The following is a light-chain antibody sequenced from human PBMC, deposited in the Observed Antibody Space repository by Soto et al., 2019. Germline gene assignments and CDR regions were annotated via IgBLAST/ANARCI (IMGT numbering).Light chain of an antibody. CDR1: SSNIGSNT. V-gene: IGLV1-44*01. CDR2: SNN. CDR3: AAWDDSLNGHVV. J-gene: IGLJ2*01. Sequence: QSVLTQPPSASGTPGQRVTISCSGSSSNIGSNTVNWYQQLPGTAPKLLIYSNNQRHSGVPVSFSGSKSGSSASLSISGLQPEDEADYYCAAWDDSLNGHVVFGGGTKLTVL.